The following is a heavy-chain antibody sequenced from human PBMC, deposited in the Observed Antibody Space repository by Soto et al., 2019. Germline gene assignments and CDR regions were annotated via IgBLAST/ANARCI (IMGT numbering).Heavy chain of an antibody. Sequence: VSVNVSGKASGYTFTSYAIPWVRPAPGQIRVWVGWIYAGNGKTKSSQKFQGRVTITRDTSASTAYMEPSILRSEDTAVYYCARTLIAARSEDVIGVDPLGQGTLVTVSS. V-gene: IGHV1-3*01. CDR1: GYTFTSYA. CDR3: ARTLIAARSEDVIGVDP. CDR2: IYAGNGKT. D-gene: IGHD6-13*01. J-gene: IGHJ5*02.